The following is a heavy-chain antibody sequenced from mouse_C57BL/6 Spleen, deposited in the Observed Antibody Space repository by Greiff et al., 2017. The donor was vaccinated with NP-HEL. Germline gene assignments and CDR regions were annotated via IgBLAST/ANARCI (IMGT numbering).Heavy chain of an antibody. CDR2: IDPSDSYT. Sequence: VQLQQPGAELVKPGASVKLSCKASGYTFTSYWMQWVKQRPGQGLEWIGEIDPSDSYTNYNQKFKGKATVTVDTSSSTAYMQLSSLTSEDSAVYYCARRVTTVVARYFDVWGTGTTVTVSS. CDR1: GYTFTSYW. D-gene: IGHD1-1*01. V-gene: IGHV1-50*01. CDR3: ARRVTTVVARYFDV. J-gene: IGHJ1*03.